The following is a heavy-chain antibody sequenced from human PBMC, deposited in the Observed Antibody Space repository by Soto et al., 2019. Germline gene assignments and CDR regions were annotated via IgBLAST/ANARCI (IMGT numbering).Heavy chain of an antibody. CDR3: ARNSVGLTPYYYGMDV. J-gene: IGHJ6*02. CDR1: GGSISSYY. Sequence: PSETLSLTYTVSGGSISSYYWSWIRQPPGKGLEWIGYISYSGSTNYNPSLKSRVTISVDTSKNQFSLNLNSVTAADTAVYYCARNSVGLTPYYYGMDVWGQGTTVTVSS. CDR2: ISYSGST. V-gene: IGHV4-59*01. D-gene: IGHD1-26*01.